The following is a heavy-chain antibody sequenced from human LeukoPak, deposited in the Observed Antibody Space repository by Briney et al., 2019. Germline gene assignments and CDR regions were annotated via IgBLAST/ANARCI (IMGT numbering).Heavy chain of an antibody. CDR3: ARTTEGGYTYDYFYYHYMDV. J-gene: IGHJ6*03. D-gene: IGHD5-18*01. V-gene: IGHV4-59*01. CDR1: GGSISSYY. CDR2: IYYSGST. Sequence: KASETLSLTCTVSGGSISSYYWSWIRQPPGKGLEWIGYIYYSGSTNYNPSLKSRVTISVDTSKNQFSLKLSSVTAADTAVYYCARTTEGGYTYDYFYYHYMDVWGKGTTVTISS.